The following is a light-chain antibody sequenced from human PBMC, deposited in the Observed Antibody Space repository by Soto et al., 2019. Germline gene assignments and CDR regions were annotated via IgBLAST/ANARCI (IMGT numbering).Light chain of an antibody. V-gene: IGLV4-69*01. J-gene: IGLJ3*02. Sequence: QLVLTQSPSASASLGASVKLTCTLSSGHSSYAIAWHQQQPEKGPRYLMKLNSDGSHSKGDGIPDRFSGSSSGAERYLTISSLQSEYEAVYYCQTWGTGIRLFGGGTKLTVL. CDR1: SGHSSYA. CDR3: QTWGTGIRL. CDR2: LNSDGSH.